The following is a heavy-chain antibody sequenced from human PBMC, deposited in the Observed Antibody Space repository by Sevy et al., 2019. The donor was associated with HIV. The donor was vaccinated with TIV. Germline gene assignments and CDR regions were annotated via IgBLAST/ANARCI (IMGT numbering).Heavy chain of an antibody. Sequence: GGSLRLSCAASGFTFSNYAMHWVRQAPGKGLEWVSLISFDGSVTYYVDSVKGRFTISRDISKNTLYLQMNSQRTEDSAVYYCARGGAVPVFDYWGQGALVTVSS. CDR2: ISFDGSVT. V-gene: IGHV3-30*04. CDR3: ARGGAVPVFDY. J-gene: IGHJ4*02. CDR1: GFTFSNYA. D-gene: IGHD6-19*01.